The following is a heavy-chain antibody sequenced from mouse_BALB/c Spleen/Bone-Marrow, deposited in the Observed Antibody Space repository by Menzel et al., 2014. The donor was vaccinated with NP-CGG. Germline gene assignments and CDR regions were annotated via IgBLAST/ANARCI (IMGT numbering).Heavy chain of an antibody. V-gene: IGHV5-17*02. CDR2: ISSGSSTI. CDR1: GFTFSSFG. D-gene: IGHD1-1*01. J-gene: IGHJ2*01. Sequence: EVMLVESGGGLVQPGGSRKLSCAASGFTFSSFGMHWVRQAPEKGLEWVAYISSGSSTIYYGDTVMGRFTISRDNPKNTLLLQMTSLRSEDTATYYCVRSGSSSGYFDYWGQGTTLTVSS. CDR3: VRSGSSSGYFDY.